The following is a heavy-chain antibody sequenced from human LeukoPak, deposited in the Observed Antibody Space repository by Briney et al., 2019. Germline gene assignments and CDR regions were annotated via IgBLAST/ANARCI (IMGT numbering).Heavy chain of an antibody. CDR1: GLTFSSYW. CDR2: LKQDGNEK. D-gene: IGHD3-9*01. Sequence: GGSLRLSCAASGLTFSSYWMSWVRQAPGRGLEWVANLKQDGNEKYYMDSVKGRFTISRDNAKNSLYLQMNSLRAEDTAVYYCARSLYYDILTGYAPTPYYFDYWGQGTLVTVSS. J-gene: IGHJ4*02. CDR3: ARSLYYDILTGYAPTPYYFDY. V-gene: IGHV3-7*03.